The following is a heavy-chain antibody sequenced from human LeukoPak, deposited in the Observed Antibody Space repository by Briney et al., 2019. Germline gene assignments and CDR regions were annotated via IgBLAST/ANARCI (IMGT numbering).Heavy chain of an antibody. CDR1: GFTFSDYR. V-gene: IGHV3-21*01. CDR3: ARDKPSGSYAGFDY. Sequence: GGSLRLSCAASGFTFSDYRMNWVRQAPGKGLEWVSVIGRSDTYIYYADSVKGRFTISRDNAKSSLYLQMNSLRAEDTAVYYCARDKPSGSYAGFDYWGQGTLVTVSS. CDR2: IGRSDTYI. J-gene: IGHJ4*02. D-gene: IGHD1-26*01.